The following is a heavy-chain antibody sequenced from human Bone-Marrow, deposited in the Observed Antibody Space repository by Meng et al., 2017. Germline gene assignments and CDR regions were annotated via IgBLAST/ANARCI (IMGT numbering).Heavy chain of an antibody. J-gene: IGHJ5*02. V-gene: IGHV3-53*01. D-gene: IGHD1-26*01. CDR3: ATGETRYWFDP. Sequence: EGRLVEAGGGLCQPGGSLGVSGAASGFTVSSKYMSWVRQSPGKGLGWVSVMYSGGDTHYTDSVKGRFTISRDNSKNTLYLQMNNLRAEDTAVYYCATGETRYWFDPWGQGTLVTVSS. CDR2: MYSGGDT. CDR1: GFTVSSKY.